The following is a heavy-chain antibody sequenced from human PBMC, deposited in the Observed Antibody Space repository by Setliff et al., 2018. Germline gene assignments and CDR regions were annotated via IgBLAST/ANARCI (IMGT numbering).Heavy chain of an antibody. Sequence: LSLSCAASGFTFDVYDLNWVRQAPGKGLEWVSSINWNGDRTGYADSVKGRFTISRDNAKNSLYLQMNRLRAEDTALYYCAKDRSRDYDDSSGYDHWGQGTLVTVSS. CDR3: AKDRSRDYDDSSGYDH. CDR1: GFTFDVYD. V-gene: IGHV3-20*04. CDR2: INWNGDRT. D-gene: IGHD3-22*01. J-gene: IGHJ4*02.